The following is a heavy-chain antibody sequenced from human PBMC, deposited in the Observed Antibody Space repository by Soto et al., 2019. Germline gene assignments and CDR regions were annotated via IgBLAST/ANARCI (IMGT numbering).Heavy chain of an antibody. Sequence: ASVKVSCKASGGTFSSYAISWVRQAPGQGLEWMGGIIPIFGTANYAQKFQGRVTITADESTSTAYMELSSLRSEDTAVYYCASSYYYGSGSYYTQTGFEPRGQGTLVTVSS. J-gene: IGHJ5*02. CDR2: IIPIFGTA. CDR3: ASSYYYGSGSYYTQTGFEP. V-gene: IGHV1-69*13. CDR1: GGTFSSYA. D-gene: IGHD3-10*01.